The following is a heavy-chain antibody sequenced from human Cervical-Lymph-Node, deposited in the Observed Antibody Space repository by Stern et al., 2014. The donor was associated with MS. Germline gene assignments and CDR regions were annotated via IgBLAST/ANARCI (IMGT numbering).Heavy chain of an antibody. CDR1: GFTFSSYS. Sequence: VQLVQSGGGLVKPGGSLRLSCAASGFTFSSYSMHWVRQAPGKGLEWVSSISSSSSYIYYADSVKGRFTISRDNAKNSLYLQMNSLRAEDTAVYYCAREEYYYDSSGYSVWGQGTTVTVSS. CDR3: AREEYYYDSSGYSV. V-gene: IGHV3-21*01. CDR2: ISSSSSYI. D-gene: IGHD3-22*01. J-gene: IGHJ6*02.